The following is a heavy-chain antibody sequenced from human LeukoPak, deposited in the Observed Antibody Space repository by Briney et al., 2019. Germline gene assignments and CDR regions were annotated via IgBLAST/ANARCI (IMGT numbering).Heavy chain of an antibody. Sequence: GGSLRLSCAASGFTFSSYAMSWVRQAPGKGLECVSTMTGSGSITRYADSVKGRFIISRDNSKNTLYLQMNSLRAEDAAIYYCAKGPWDLPHAFDIWGLGTMVTVSS. V-gene: IGHV3-23*01. CDR1: GFTFSSYA. CDR3: AKGPWDLPHAFDI. J-gene: IGHJ3*02. D-gene: IGHD1-26*01. CDR2: MTGSGSIT.